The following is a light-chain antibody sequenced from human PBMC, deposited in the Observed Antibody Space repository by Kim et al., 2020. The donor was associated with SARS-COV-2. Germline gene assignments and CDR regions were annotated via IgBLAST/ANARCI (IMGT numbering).Light chain of an antibody. Sequence: EIVMTQSPATLSVSPGERATLSCRASQSVSSNLAWYQQKPGQAPRLLIYEASNRATGIPARFSGSGSGTDFTLTISSLEPEDFAVYYCQQRSSWPRITFGQGTRLEIK. J-gene: IGKJ5*01. CDR3: QQRSSWPRIT. CDR2: EAS. V-gene: IGKV3-11*01. CDR1: QSVSSN.